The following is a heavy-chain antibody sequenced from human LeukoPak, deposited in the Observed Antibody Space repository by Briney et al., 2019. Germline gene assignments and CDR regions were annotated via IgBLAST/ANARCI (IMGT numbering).Heavy chain of an antibody. CDR2: IYYSGST. J-gene: IGHJ5*02. CDR3: ARDSDVSFDYPLGNWFDP. D-gene: IGHD3-9*01. CDR1: GGSISSSSYY. Sequence: SETLSLTCTVSGGSISSSSYYWGWIRQPPGEGLEWIGSIYYSGSTYYNPSLKSRVTISVDTSKNQFSLKLSSVTAADTAVYYCARDSDVSFDYPLGNWFDPWGQGTLVTVSS. V-gene: IGHV4-39*07.